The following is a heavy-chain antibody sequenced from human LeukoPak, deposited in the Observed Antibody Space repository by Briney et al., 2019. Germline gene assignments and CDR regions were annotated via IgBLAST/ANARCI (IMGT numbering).Heavy chain of an antibody. Sequence: GGSLRLSCAASGFTFSSYWMSWVRQAPGKGLEWVANIKQDGSEKYYVDSVKGRFTISRDNAKNSLYLQMNSLRAEDTAVYYCARDKRQGGYCSGGSCYPVPTPGYWGQGTLVTVSS. D-gene: IGHD2-15*01. CDR2: IKQDGSEK. J-gene: IGHJ4*02. CDR1: GFTFSSYW. CDR3: ARDKRQGGYCSGGSCYPVPTPGY. V-gene: IGHV3-7*01.